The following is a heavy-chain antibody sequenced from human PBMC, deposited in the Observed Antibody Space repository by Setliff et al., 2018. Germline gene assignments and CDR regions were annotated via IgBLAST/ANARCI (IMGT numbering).Heavy chain of an antibody. CDR3: IMNMVRPVTGLDC. CDR1: GGTFRSYG. D-gene: IGHD2-8*01. J-gene: IGHJ4*02. CDR2: INPSGGST. V-gene: IGHV1-46*01. Sequence: GASVKVSCKASGGTFRSYGISWVRQAPGQGLEWMGTINPSGGSTIYAPDFQGRVTMTWDTSTNIAYMELSGLRYADSAIYYCIMNMVRPVTGLDCWGPGTLVTVSS.